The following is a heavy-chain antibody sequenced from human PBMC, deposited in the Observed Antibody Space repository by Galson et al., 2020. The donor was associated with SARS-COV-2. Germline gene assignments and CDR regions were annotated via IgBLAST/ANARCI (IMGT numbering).Heavy chain of an antibody. CDR1: GGSISSSRYY. V-gene: IGHV4-39*07. CDR2: ISYSGTT. D-gene: IGHD4-4*01. CDR3: AREAGNSWYFDY. J-gene: IGHJ4*02. Sequence: SETLSLTCTVSGGSISSSRYYWGWIRQPPGKGLEWIGSISYSGTTYYNPSLKSRVSISVDTSKNQFSLKLNSVTAADTAVYYCAREAGNSWYFDYWAQGTLGTVSS.